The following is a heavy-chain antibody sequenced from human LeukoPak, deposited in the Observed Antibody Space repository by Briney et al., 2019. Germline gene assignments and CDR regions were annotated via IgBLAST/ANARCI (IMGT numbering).Heavy chain of an antibody. J-gene: IGHJ4*02. CDR2: ISSSSSYI. CDR3: ARDRGDSSGYYPFDY. Sequence: GGSLRLSCAASGFTFSGYSMNWVRQAPGKELEWVSSISSSSSYIYYADSVKGRFTISRDNAKNSLYLQMNSLRAEDTAVYYRARDRGDSSGYYPFDYWGQGTLVTVSS. D-gene: IGHD3-22*01. V-gene: IGHV3-21*01. CDR1: GFTFSGYS.